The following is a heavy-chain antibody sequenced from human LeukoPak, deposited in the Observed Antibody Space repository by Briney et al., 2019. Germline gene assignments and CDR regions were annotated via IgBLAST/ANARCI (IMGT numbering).Heavy chain of an antibody. J-gene: IGHJ4*02. CDR2: TNSGGTTT. CDR1: GFPFSDFS. V-gene: IGHV3-23*01. D-gene: IGHD6-13*01. Sequence: PGGSLRLSCATSGFPFSDFSMTWVRQAPGKGLEWISTTNSGGTTTYYAESVKGRFTISRDNSKNTLYLQMNSLRAEDTAVYYCAKDSINIAAALDYWGRGTLVTVSS. CDR3: AKDSINIAAALDY.